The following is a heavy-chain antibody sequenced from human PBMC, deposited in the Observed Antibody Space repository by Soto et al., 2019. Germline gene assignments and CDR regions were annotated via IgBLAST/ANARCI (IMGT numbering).Heavy chain of an antibody. Sequence: EVQLLESGGGLVQPGGSLRLSCAASGFTFSSYAMRWVRQAPVKGLEWVAAISGSGGSTYYADSVKGRFTSSRDNSKNTLDLQMNGRRAEDTAVYYCASRGSGSYYDYWGQGTRVPVSS. CDR3: ASRGSGSYYDY. D-gene: IGHD1-26*01. V-gene: IGHV3-23*01. CDR1: GFTFSSYA. CDR2: ISGSGGST. J-gene: IGHJ4*02.